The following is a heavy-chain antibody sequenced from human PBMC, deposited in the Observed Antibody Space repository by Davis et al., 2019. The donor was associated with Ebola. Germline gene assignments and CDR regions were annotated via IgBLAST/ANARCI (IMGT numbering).Heavy chain of an antibody. V-gene: IGHV1-8*01. CDR1: GYTFTSYD. J-gene: IGHJ4*02. CDR3: ARNDYGDYYFDY. CDR2: MNPNSGNT. Sequence: ASVKVSCKASGYTFTSYDINWVRQATGQGLEWMGWMNPNSGNTGYAQKFQGRVTMTRNTSISTAYMELSSLRSDDTAVYYCARNDYGDYYFDYWGQGTLVTVSS. D-gene: IGHD4-17*01.